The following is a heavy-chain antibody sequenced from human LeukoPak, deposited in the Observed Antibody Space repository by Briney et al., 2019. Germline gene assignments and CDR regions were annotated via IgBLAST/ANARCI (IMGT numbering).Heavy chain of an antibody. CDR3: AKGSSPSRPYYFDN. J-gene: IGHJ4*02. V-gene: IGHV3-23*01. CDR1: GFTFSTYA. Sequence: QSGGSLRLSCAASGFTFSTYAMSWVRQAPGKGLEWVSAISNSGSSTYYADYVKSRFTISRDSSKNTVYLQMNSLRADDTAVYYCAKGSSPSRPYYFDNWGQGTLVTVSS. D-gene: IGHD3-10*01. CDR2: ISNSGSST.